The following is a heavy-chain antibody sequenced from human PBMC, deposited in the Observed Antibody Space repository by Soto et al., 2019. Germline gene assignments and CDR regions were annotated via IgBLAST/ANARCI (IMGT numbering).Heavy chain of an antibody. D-gene: IGHD3-16*01. V-gene: IGHV1-69*12. CDR2: IIPIFGTA. CDR1: GGTFSSYA. CDR3: ARGQTGGGWGYYFDY. Sequence: QVQLVQSGAEVKKPGSSVKVSCKASGGTFSSYAIDWVRQAPGQGLEWMGGIIPIFGTADYAQKFQGRVTITAGESPSPAYLQLSSLRSEVTVVYYCARGQTGGGWGYYFDYWGQGTLVKVS. J-gene: IGHJ4*02.